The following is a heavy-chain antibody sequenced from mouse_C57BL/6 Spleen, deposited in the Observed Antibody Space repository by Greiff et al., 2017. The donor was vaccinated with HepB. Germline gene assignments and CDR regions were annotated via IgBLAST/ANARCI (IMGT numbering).Heavy chain of an antibody. Sequence: EVKLMESGGGLVKPGGSLKLSCAASGFTFSSYAMSWVRQTPEKRLEWVATISDGGSYTYYPDNVKGRFTISRDNDKNNLYLQMSHLKSEDTAMYYCARDQRGYYDYDGYFDYWGQGTTLTVSS. CDR2: ISDGGSYT. D-gene: IGHD2-4*01. CDR1: GFTFSSYA. J-gene: IGHJ2*01. V-gene: IGHV5-4*01. CDR3: ARDQRGYYDYDGYFDY.